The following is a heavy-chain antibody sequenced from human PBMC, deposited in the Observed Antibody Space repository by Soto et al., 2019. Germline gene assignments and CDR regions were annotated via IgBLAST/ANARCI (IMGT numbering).Heavy chain of an antibody. D-gene: IGHD6-19*01. J-gene: IGHJ4*02. CDR3: ATEGRQWLVNYFDY. CDR2: IIPILATV. V-gene: IGHV1-69*01. CDR1: GGTFINNA. Sequence: QVQLVQSGAEVKKPGSSVKVSCKASGGTFINNAISWVRQAPGQGLEWMGGIIPILATVKYAQKFQGRVTITADESTSTAYMELSSLTSEDTAVYYCATEGRQWLVNYFDYWGQGTLVTVS.